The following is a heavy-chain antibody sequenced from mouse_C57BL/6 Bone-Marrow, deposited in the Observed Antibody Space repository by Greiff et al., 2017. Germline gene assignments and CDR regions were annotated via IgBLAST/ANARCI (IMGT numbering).Heavy chain of an antibody. CDR2: INPSSGYT. CDR1: GYTFTSYW. J-gene: IGHJ4*01. Sequence: VQLQQSGAELAKPGASVKLSCKASGYTFTSYWMHWVKQRPGQGLEWIGYINPSSGYTKYNQKFKDKATLTADKSSSTAYMQLSSLTYEDSAVYCCASPYYGSSWYAMCYWGKGTSVTVSS. V-gene: IGHV1-7*01. D-gene: IGHD1-1*01. CDR3: ASPYYGSSWYAMCY.